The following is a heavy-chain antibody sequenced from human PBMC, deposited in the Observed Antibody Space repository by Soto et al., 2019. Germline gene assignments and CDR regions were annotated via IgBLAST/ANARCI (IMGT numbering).Heavy chain of an antibody. J-gene: IGHJ5*02. CDR2: ISYDGGNK. V-gene: IGHV3-30-3*01. D-gene: IGHD3-22*01. CDR3: ARSFETLVLIRAFWFDP. CDR1: EFNFNSYS. Sequence: QVQLVESGGGVVQPGRSLRLSCAASEFNFNSYSMHWVRQAPGKGLEWVAVISYDGGNKYYRDSVKGRFTISRDNFTNTLSLQMNSLRPEDTAVYYCARSFETLVLIRAFWFDPLGQGTLVTVSS.